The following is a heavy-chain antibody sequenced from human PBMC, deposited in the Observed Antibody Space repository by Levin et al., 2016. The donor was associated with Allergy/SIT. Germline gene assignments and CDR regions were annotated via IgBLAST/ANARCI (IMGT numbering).Heavy chain of an antibody. V-gene: IGHV4-39*01. CDR2: IYYSGST. CDR3: ARASYGSGQPYYGMDV. CDR1: GGSISSSTYY. Sequence: SETLSLTCTVSGGSISSSTYYWGWVRQSPGKGLEWIGSIYYSGSTYYNPSLKSRVTISVDTSKNQFSLKLSSVTAADTAVYYCARASYGSGQPYYGMDVWGQGTTVTVSS. J-gene: IGHJ6*02. D-gene: IGHD3-10*01.